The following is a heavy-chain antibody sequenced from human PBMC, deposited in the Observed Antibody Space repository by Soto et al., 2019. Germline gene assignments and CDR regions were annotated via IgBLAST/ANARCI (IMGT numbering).Heavy chain of an antibody. J-gene: IGHJ2*01. CDR3: TTGPSIFYGDLPPDL. V-gene: IGHV3-15*01. Sequence: SWVRQAPGKGLEWVGRIKSKTDGGTTDYAAPVKGRFTISRDDSKNTLYLQMNSLKTEDTAVYYCTTGPSIFYGDLPPDLWGRGTLVTVSS. CDR2: IKSKTDGGTT. D-gene: IGHD4-17*01.